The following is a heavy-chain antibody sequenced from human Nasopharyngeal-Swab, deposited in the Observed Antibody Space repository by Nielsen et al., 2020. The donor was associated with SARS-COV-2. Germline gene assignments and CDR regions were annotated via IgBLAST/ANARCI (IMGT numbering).Heavy chain of an antibody. CDR2: IYPGDSDT. CDR3: ARVITFGGVIVSYFDY. V-gene: IGHV5-51*01. J-gene: IGHJ4*02. Sequence: VRQMPGKGLEWMGIIYPGDSDTRYSPSFQGQATISADKSISTAYLQWSSLKASDTAMYYCARVITFGGVIVSYFDYWGQGTLVTVSS. D-gene: IGHD3-16*02.